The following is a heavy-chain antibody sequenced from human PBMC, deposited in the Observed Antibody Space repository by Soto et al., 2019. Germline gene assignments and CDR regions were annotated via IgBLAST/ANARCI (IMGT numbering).Heavy chain of an antibody. Sequence: QVQLVQSGAEAKKPGASVKVSCKASGYTFTSYYIHWVRQAPGQGLEWMGIINPSGGSTTYAQKFQGRVTMTRDTSTSTVYMELSSLRSEDTAVYYCTRAPSYGVFDIWGQGTMVTVSS. CDR1: GYTFTSYY. D-gene: IGHD4-17*01. CDR2: INPSGGST. V-gene: IGHV1-46*03. CDR3: TRAPSYGVFDI. J-gene: IGHJ3*02.